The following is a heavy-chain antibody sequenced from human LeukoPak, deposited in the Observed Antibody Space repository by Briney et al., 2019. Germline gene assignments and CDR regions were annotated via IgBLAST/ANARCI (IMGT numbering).Heavy chain of an antibody. Sequence: PGGSLRLSCAASGFTFSSYSMNWVRQAPGKGLEWVSYISSSSSTIYYADSVKGRFTISRDNAKNSLYLQMNSLRAEDTAVYYCARGSIAAAGTRGGFDYWGQGTLVTVSS. CDR1: GFTFSSYS. CDR2: ISSSSSTI. J-gene: IGHJ4*02. CDR3: ARGSIAAAGTRGGFDY. V-gene: IGHV3-48*01. D-gene: IGHD6-13*01.